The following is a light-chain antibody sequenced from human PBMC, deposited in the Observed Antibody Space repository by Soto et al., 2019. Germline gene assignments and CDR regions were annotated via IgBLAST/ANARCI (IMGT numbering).Light chain of an antibody. V-gene: IGLV2-14*01. CDR2: DVS. CDR3: SSYTSSNTLEGV. CDR1: GSDVGGYNY. Sequence: QSVLTQPASVSGSPGQSITISCTGTGSDVGGYNYVSWYQQHPGKAPKLMIYDVSNRPSGVSNRFSGSKSGNTASLTISGLQAEDEADYYCSSYTSSNTLEGVFGTGTKVTVL. J-gene: IGLJ1*01.